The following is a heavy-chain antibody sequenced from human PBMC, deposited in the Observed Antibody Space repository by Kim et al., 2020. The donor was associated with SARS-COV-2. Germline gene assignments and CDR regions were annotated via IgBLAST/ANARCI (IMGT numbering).Heavy chain of an antibody. CDR2: ISSTSGSI. V-gene: IGHV3-48*02. Sequence: GGSLRLSCAASGFSFSSYSMNWVRQAPGKGLEWVSHISSTSGSIYYEESVKGRFTVSRDNGKNSLYLQMDGLRDEDTGVYYCARGYYGSGSYYTYWGQGTLVTVSS. J-gene: IGHJ4*02. CDR1: GFSFSSYS. CDR3: ARGYYGSGSYYTY. D-gene: IGHD3-10*01.